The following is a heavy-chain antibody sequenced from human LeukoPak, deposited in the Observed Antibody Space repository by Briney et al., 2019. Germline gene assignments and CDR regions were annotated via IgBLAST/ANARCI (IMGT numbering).Heavy chain of an antibody. Sequence: GTSLRLSCEASGFTFSNYGMHWVRQAPGKGLEWVGYIGVEGINTQSAASVKGRVTISRDNSKNTLFLQLRSLRPEDTALYYCAKEAPEHCRSTTCYFPLDSWGQGVLVTVSS. CDR1: GFTFSNYG. CDR3: AKEAPEHCRSTTCYFPLDS. D-gene: IGHD2-15*01. J-gene: IGHJ4*02. CDR2: IGVEGINT. V-gene: IGHV3-30*02.